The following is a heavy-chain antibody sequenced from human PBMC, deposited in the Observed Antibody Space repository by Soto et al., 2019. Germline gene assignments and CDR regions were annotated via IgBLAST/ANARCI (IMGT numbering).Heavy chain of an antibody. CDR1: GGSVSSCSYY. D-gene: IGHD3-3*01. V-gene: IGHV4-61*01. J-gene: IGHJ4*02. Sequence: SETLSLTCTVSGGSVSSCSYYWSWIRQPPGKGLEWIGYIYYSGSTNYNPSLKSRVTISVDTSKNQFSLKLSSVTAADTAVYYCARGSTIFGVVISTPFDYWGQGTLVTVSS. CDR3: ARGSTIFGVVISTPFDY. CDR2: IYYSGST.